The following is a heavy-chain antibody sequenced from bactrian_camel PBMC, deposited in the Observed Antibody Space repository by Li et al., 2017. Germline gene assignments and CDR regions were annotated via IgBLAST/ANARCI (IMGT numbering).Heavy chain of an antibody. V-gene: IGHV3S1*01. CDR3: AAGWSLSGSLEYNT. D-gene: IGHD5*01. CDR1: GFTYSSQC. Sequence: HVQLVESGGGSVQAGGSLTLSCVVSGFTYSSQCIGWIRQPPGKSHEGIAAIYTSNANTYYTDSVKGRFTISRDNAKNTLYLQLNSLKTEDTAMYYCAAGWSLSGSLEYNTRGQGTQVTVS. CDR2: IYTSNANT. J-gene: IGHJ4*01.